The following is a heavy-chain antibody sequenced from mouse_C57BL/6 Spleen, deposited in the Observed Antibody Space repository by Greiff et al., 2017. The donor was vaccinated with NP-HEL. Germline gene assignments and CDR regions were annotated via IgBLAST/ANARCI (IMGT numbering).Heavy chain of an antibody. J-gene: IGHJ2*01. V-gene: IGHV1-55*01. CDR2: ISPGSGST. CDR3: ARLATVVADY. Sequence: VQLKQPGAELVKPGASVTMSCKASGYTFPSYWITWVKPRPGQGLEWIGDISPGSGSTNSNEKCKSKATLTVDTSSSTAYMQLSSLTSEDSAVYYCARLATVVADYWGQGTTLTVSS. D-gene: IGHD1-1*01. CDR1: GYTFPSYW.